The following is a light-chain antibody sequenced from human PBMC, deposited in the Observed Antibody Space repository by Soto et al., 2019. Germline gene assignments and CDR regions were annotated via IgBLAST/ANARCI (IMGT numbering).Light chain of an antibody. CDR1: QGNNTF. CDR3: QQLTARRFS. CDR2: GAS. V-gene: IGKV1-9*01. Sequence: IQLTQSPSSLSASVGDRVSISCRASQGNNTFVAWYQQKSGKAPKLLIYGASTLQSGVPSRFSGSGSGKEFTLTISGLQPEDFATYYCQQLTARRFSFGQGTKLDIK. J-gene: IGKJ2*01.